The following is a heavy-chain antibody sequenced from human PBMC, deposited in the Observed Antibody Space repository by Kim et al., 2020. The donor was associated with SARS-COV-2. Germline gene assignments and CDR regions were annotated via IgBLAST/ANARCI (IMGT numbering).Heavy chain of an antibody. CDR1: GYTLTELS. V-gene: IGHV1-24*01. D-gene: IGHD2-2*01. Sequence: ASVKVSCKVSGYTLTELSMHWVRQAPGKGLEWMGGFDPEDGETIYAQKFQGRVTMTEDTSTDTAYMELSSLRSEDTAVYYCATHPPYCSSTSCYYYGMDVWGQGTTVTVSS. CDR3: ATHPPYCSSTSCYYYGMDV. J-gene: IGHJ6*02. CDR2: FDPEDGET.